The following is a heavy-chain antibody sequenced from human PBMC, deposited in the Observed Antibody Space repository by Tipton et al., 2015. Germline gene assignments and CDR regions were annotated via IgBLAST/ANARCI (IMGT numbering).Heavy chain of an antibody. CDR2: IFHRGDT. V-gene: IGHV4-38-2*01. D-gene: IGHD3-10*01. Sequence: GLVKPSETLSLTCDVSGYSISSGYYWGWIRQPPGKGLEWIGSIFHRGDTNYNPSLKSRLTISLDTSKNHFSLKLNSVTAADTAVYYCARGLLLLFGMSDYWGRGTLVTVSS. J-gene: IGHJ4*02. CDR3: ARGLLLLFGMSDY. CDR1: GYSISSGYY.